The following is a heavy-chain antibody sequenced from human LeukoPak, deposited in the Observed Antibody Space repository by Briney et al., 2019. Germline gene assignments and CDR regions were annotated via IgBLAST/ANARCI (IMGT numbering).Heavy chain of an antibody. V-gene: IGHV4-61*02. D-gene: IGHD3-22*01. CDR2: ISSSGST. J-gene: IGHJ3*02. CDR1: GDSISSGDYY. CDR3: ARGPYSYDSSGAFDI. Sequence: SQTLSLTCTVSGDSISSGDYYWSWIRQPAGKGLEWIGRISSSGSTNYNPSLKSRVTVSVDTSKNQFSLKLSSVTAADTAVYFCARGPYSYDSSGAFDIWGQGTMVTVSS.